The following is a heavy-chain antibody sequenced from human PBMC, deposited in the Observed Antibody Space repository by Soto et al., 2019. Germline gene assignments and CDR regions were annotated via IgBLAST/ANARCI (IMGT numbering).Heavy chain of an antibody. D-gene: IGHD2-8*02. Sequence: GGSLRLSCAAFGFKISSSSMNWVRQAPGRGLEWVSTILVDGRTFYVDSVKGRFTISRDSSQNTVYLQMNSLTAGDTALYYCAKATATGGGAFDICGQGTMVTVSS. J-gene: IGHJ3*02. CDR1: GFKISSSS. CDR2: ILVDGRT. CDR3: AKATATGGGAFDI. V-gene: IGHV3-23*01.